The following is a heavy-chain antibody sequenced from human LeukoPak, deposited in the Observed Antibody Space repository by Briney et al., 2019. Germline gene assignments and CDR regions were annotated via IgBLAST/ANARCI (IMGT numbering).Heavy chain of an antibody. V-gene: IGHV3-48*01. D-gene: IGHD3-10*01. CDR2: ISSTSSTI. Sequence: PGGSLRLSCAASGFTFSSYSMNWVRQAPGKGLEWVSYISSTSSTIYYADSVKGRFTISRDNSKNTLYLQMNSLRAEDTAVYYCAKVLGGGSGSYKRAFDYWGQGTLVTVSS. CDR1: GFTFSSYS. J-gene: IGHJ4*02. CDR3: AKVLGGGSGSYKRAFDY.